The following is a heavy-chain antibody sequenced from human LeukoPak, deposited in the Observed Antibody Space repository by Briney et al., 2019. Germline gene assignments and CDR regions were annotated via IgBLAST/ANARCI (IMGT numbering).Heavy chain of an antibody. CDR2: ISSSSSYI. CDR3: ARDREGRYFDWLPDY. V-gene: IGHV3-21*01. J-gene: IGHJ4*02. Sequence: SGGSLRLSCAASGFTFSSYSMNWVRQAPGKGLEWVSSISSSSSYIYYADSVKGRFTISRDNAKNSLCLQMNSLRAEDTAVYYCARDREGRYFDWLPDYWGQGTLVTVSS. D-gene: IGHD3-9*01. CDR1: GFTFSSYS.